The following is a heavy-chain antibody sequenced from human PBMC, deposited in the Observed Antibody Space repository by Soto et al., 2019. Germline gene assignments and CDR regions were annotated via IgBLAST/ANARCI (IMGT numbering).Heavy chain of an antibody. CDR1: GFTFSSYA. Sequence: GGSLRLSCAASGFTFSSYAMSWVRQAPGKGLEWVSAISGSGGSTYYADSVKGRFTISRDNSKNTLYLQMNSLRAEDTAIYYCAKEGEHSSGWANFDYWGQGTLVTVSS. CDR2: ISGSGGST. V-gene: IGHV3-23*01. D-gene: IGHD6-19*01. J-gene: IGHJ4*02. CDR3: AKEGEHSSGWANFDY.